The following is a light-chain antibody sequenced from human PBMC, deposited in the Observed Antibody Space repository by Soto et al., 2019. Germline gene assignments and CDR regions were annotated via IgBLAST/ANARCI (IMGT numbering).Light chain of an antibody. J-gene: IGKJ5*01. Sequence: SQSVRTYLAWYQVKPGQATRLXXYGAFNRAHGIPARFSGSGSGTDLTLTIRRLEPQDLAVYYCQQRHIWPPGTFAQGTRLEIK. V-gene: IGKV3-11*01. CDR1: QSVRTY. CDR3: QQRHIWPPGT. CDR2: GAF.